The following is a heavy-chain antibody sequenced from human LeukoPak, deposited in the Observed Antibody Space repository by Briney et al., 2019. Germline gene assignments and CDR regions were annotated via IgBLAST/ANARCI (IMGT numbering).Heavy chain of an antibody. D-gene: IGHD2-2*01. J-gene: IGHJ5*02. Sequence: GGSLRLSCAASGFTFSSYWMHWVRQAPGKGLVWVSRINTDGSSTSYADSVKGRFTISRDNAKNTLYLQMNSLRAEDTAVYYCAREVVPAATKIAEDWFDPWGQGTLVTVSS. V-gene: IGHV3-74*01. CDR3: AREVVPAATKIAEDWFDP. CDR2: INTDGSST. CDR1: GFTFSSYW.